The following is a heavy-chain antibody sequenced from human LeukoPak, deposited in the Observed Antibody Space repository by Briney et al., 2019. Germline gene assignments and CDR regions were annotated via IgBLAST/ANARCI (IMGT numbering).Heavy chain of an antibody. CDR3: ARVGIAAAGYDH. CDR2: ISDSGST. D-gene: IGHD6-13*01. J-gene: IGHJ4*02. Sequence: SETLSLTCTVSGASISSGGTFWTWIRQHPGKGLEWIAYISDSGSTYYHPSLKSRGTISEDTSKNQFSLKVTSVTAADTAVYYCARVGIAAAGYDHWGQGTLVTVSS. CDR1: GASISSGGTF. V-gene: IGHV4-31*03.